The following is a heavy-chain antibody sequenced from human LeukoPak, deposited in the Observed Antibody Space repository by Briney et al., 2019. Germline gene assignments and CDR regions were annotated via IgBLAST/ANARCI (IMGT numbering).Heavy chain of an antibody. CDR1: GYSISSGYY. D-gene: IGHD3-3*01. CDR3: ASFGRDYDYYYMDV. V-gene: IGHV4-38-2*01. Sequence: SETLSLTCAVSGYSISSGYYWGWIRQPPGKGLEWIGSIYHSGSTYYNPSLKSRVTISVDTSKNQFSLKLSSVTAADTAVYYCASFGRDYDYYYMDVWGKGTTVTVSS. J-gene: IGHJ6*03. CDR2: IYHSGST.